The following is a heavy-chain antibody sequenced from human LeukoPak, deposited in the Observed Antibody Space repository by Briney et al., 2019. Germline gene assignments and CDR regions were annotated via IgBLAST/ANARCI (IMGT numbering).Heavy chain of an antibody. Sequence: GGSLRLSCAASGFTFSSYWMRWVRQAPGKGREWVAGIKEDGSDKRYVDSVKVRFTISRDNAKNSLYLQMNSLRGEDTAVYYCARDSSLYCSGGTCYWGLDYWGQGILVTVSS. CDR2: IKEDGSDK. CDR3: ARDSSLYCSGGTCYWGLDY. J-gene: IGHJ4*02. V-gene: IGHV3-7*01. D-gene: IGHD2-15*01. CDR1: GFTFSSYW.